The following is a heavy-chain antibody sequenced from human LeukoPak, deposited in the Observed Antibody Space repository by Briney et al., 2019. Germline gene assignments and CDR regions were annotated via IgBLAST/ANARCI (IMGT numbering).Heavy chain of an antibody. J-gene: IGHJ5*02. V-gene: IGHV3-30*04. CDR1: GFTFSSYA. Sequence: GGSLRLSCAASGFTFSSYAMHWVRQAPGKGLEWVAVISYDGNNKYYADSVKGRFTISRDNSKNTLYLQMNSLRAEDTAVYYCARDSKWELRLKYNWFDPWGQGTLVTVSS. CDR2: ISYDGNNK. D-gene: IGHD1-26*01. CDR3: ARDSKWELRLKYNWFDP.